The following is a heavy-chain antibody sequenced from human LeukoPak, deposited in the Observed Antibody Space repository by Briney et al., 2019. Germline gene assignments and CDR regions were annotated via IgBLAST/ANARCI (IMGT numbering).Heavy chain of an antibody. Sequence: SVKVSCKASGGTFSSYAISWVRHAPGQGLEWMGGIIPIFGTANYAQKFQGRVTITTDESTSTAYMELSSLRSEDTAVYYCARANEDYYDSSGYSSWFDPWGQGTLVTVSS. J-gene: IGHJ5*02. CDR3: ARANEDYYDSSGYSSWFDP. CDR2: IIPIFGTA. V-gene: IGHV1-69*05. D-gene: IGHD3-22*01. CDR1: GGTFSSYA.